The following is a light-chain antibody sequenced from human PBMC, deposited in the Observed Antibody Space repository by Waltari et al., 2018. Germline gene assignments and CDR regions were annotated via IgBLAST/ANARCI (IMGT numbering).Light chain of an antibody. Sequence: QSALTQPPSASGSPEQSVTISCTGTSSDVGGYNSVSWYQQHPGKAPKLVIYEGNQRPSGVPDRFSGSKSGNTASLTVSGLQAEDEADYYCSSYAGSNNVMFGGGTKLTVL. V-gene: IGLV2-8*01. J-gene: IGLJ3*02. CDR3: SSYAGSNNVM. CDR1: SSDVGGYNS. CDR2: EGN.